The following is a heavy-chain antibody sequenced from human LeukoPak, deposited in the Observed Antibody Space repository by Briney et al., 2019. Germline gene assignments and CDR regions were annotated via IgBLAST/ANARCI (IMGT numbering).Heavy chain of an antibody. J-gene: IGHJ3*02. V-gene: IGHV4-34*01. CDR1: GGSFSGYY. Sequence: SETLSLTCAVYGGSFSGYYWSWIRQPPGKGLEWIGEINHSGSTNYNPSLKSRVTISVDTSKSQFSLKLSSVTAADTAVYYCASRNDYGGNWYAFDIWGQGTMVTVSS. CDR2: INHSGST. CDR3: ASRNDYGGNWYAFDI. D-gene: IGHD4-23*01.